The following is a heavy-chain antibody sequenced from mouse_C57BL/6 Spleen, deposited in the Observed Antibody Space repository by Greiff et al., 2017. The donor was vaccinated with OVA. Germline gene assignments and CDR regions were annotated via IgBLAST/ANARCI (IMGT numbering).Heavy chain of an antibody. CDR2: IWTGGGT. D-gene: IGHD1-1*01. CDR3: ARNSDYYGSSRHWYCDV. Sequence: VQVVESGPGLVAPSQSLSITCTVSGFSLTSYAISWVRQPPGKGLEWLGVIWTGGGTNYNSALNSRLSISKDNSTSQVFLKMNSLQTDDTARYYCARNSDYYGSSRHWYCDVWGTGTTVTVSS. CDR1: GFSLTSYA. J-gene: IGHJ1*03. V-gene: IGHV2-9-1*01.